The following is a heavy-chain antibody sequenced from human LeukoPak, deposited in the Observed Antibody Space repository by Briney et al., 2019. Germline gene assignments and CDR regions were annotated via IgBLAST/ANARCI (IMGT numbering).Heavy chain of an antibody. Sequence: GGSLRLSCAASGFTFSSYAMSWVRQAPGKGLEWVSTISGSGGSTYYADSVKGRFTISRDNSKNTLYLQMNSLRAEDTAVYYCAKGGNSGSYYPFDYWGQGTLVTVSS. D-gene: IGHD3-10*01. J-gene: IGHJ4*02. CDR2: ISGSGGST. V-gene: IGHV3-23*01. CDR3: AKGGNSGSYYPFDY. CDR1: GFTFSSYA.